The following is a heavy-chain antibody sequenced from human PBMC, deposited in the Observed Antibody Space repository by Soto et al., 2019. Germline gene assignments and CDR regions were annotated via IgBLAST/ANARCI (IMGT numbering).Heavy chain of an antibody. D-gene: IGHD3-22*01. J-gene: IGHJ4*02. CDR2: INPNSGGT. V-gene: IGHV1-2*02. CDR3: ARGCYDSGGYSYFDY. CDR1: GYTFTGYY. Sequence: ASVKVSCKASGYTFTGYYMHWVRQAPGQGLEWMGWINPNSGGTNYAQKFQGRVTMTRDTSISTAYMELSRLRSDDTAVYYCARGCYDSGGYSYFDYWGQGTLVTVSS.